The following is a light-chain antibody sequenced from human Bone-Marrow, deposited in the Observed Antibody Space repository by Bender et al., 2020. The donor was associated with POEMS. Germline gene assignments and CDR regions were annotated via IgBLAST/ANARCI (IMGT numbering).Light chain of an antibody. CDR2: EVN. CDR3: CSYAGTTTFVV. J-gene: IGLJ2*01. Sequence: QSALSQPASVSGSPGQSITISCTGTSRDVGIYNLLSWFQHHPAKAPKLIIYEVNKRPSGVSDRFSGSKSGSTASLTISGLQAEDEADYYCCSYAGTTTFVVFGGGTKLTVL. V-gene: IGLV2-23*02. CDR1: SRDVGIYNL.